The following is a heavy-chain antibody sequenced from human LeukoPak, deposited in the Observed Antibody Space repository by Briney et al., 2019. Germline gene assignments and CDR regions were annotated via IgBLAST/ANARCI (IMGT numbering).Heavy chain of an antibody. CDR2: IYYSGST. CDR1: GGSVSSGSYY. J-gene: IGHJ4*02. V-gene: IGHV4-61*01. D-gene: IGHD5-24*01. CDR3: ARGEMATIGSYYFDY. Sequence: SETLSLTCTVSGGSVSSGSYYWSWIRQPPGKGLEWIGYIYYSGSTNYHPSLKSRVTISVDTSKNQFSLKLSSVTAADTAVYYCARGEMATIGSYYFDYWGQGTLVTVPS.